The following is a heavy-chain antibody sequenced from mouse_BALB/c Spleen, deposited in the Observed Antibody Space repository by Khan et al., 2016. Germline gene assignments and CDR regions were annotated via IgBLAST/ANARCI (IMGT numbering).Heavy chain of an antibody. CDR1: GFTFSRFG. J-gene: IGHJ2*01. CDR2: ISSGSSTI. Sequence: EVQLVESGGGLVQPGGSRKLSCAASGFTFSRFGMHWVRQAPEKGLEWVAYISSGSSTIYYADTLKGRFTISRDNPKNALFLQMTSLMSEDTAMYYCARGDYWGQGTTLTVSS. V-gene: IGHV5-17*02. CDR3: ARGDY.